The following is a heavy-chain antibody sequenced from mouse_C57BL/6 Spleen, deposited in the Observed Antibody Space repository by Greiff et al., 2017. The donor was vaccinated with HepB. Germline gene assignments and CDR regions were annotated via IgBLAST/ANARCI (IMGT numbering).Heavy chain of an antibody. V-gene: IGHV1-7*01. CDR3: AREERTAQATFAY. D-gene: IGHD3-2*02. CDR1: GYTFTSYW. CDR2: INPSSGYT. Sequence: VQLQQSGAELAKPGASVKLSCKASGYTFTSYWMHWVKQRPGQGLEWIGYINPSSGYTKNNQKFKDKATLTADKSSSSAYMQLSSLTYEDSAVYYCAREERTAQATFAYWGQGTLVTVSA. J-gene: IGHJ3*01.